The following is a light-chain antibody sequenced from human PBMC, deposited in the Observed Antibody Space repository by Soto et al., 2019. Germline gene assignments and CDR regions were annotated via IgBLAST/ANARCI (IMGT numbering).Light chain of an antibody. CDR3: QQRSNWPAIT. Sequence: IVLTQSPATLSLSPGERANLSCRASQSVSSYLAWYQQKPGQAPRLLIYDASNRATGIPARFSGSGSGTDFTLNISLEPEDLAVYYCQQRSNWPAITVGQGTKVDIK. CDR1: QSVSSY. V-gene: IGKV3-11*01. CDR2: DAS. J-gene: IGKJ5*01.